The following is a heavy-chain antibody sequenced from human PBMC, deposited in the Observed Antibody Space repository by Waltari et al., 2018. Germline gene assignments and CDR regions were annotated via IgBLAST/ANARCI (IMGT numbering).Heavy chain of an antibody. CDR1: GFSFINYA. V-gene: IGHV3-7*01. Sequence: EVQLVESGGGLVQPGGSLRLSCATSGFSFINYAMNWVRQAPGKGLEGVAYINQDGSEKYYVDSVKGRFTISRDNAKNSLYLQMNSLRAEDTAVYYCAREALYDFWSGYPDYWGQGTLVTVSS. CDR2: INQDGSEK. J-gene: IGHJ4*02. CDR3: AREALYDFWSGYPDY. D-gene: IGHD3-3*01.